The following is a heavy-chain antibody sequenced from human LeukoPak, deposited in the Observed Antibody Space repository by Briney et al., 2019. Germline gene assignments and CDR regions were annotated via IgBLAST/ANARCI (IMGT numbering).Heavy chain of an antibody. D-gene: IGHD3-3*01. CDR1: GGSISSYY. Sequence: SETLSLTCTVSGGSISSYYWSWIRQPPGKGLEWIGYIYYSGSTNYNPSLKSRVTISVDTSKNQFSLKLSSVTAADTAVYYCARRPDFGSYYFDYWGQGTVVTVSS. V-gene: IGHV4-59*01. J-gene: IGHJ4*02. CDR2: IYYSGST. CDR3: ARRPDFGSYYFDY.